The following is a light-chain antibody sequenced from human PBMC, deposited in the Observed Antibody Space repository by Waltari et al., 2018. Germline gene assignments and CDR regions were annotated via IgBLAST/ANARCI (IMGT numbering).Light chain of an antibody. CDR2: DVS. V-gene: IGLV2-14*03. CDR1: SRAVGGYQY. Sequence: QSALTQPASVSGSPGQSITISCTGTSRAVGGYQYVSWYQQHPGKAPKLLIYDVSNRPSGVSNRFSGSKSGNTASLTISGLQAADEADYYCSSYTSSTVVFGGGTKLTVL. CDR3: SSYTSSTVV. J-gene: IGLJ3*02.